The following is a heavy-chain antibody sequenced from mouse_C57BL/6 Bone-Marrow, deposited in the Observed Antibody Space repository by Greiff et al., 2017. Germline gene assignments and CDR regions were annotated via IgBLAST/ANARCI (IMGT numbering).Heavy chain of an antibody. CDR3: ARLYSPYAMDY. Sequence: DVMLVESGGGLVKPGGSLKLSCAASGFTFSDYGMHWVRQAPEKGLEWVAYISSGSSTIYYADTVKGRFTISRDNAKNTLFLQMTSLRSEDTAMYYCARLYSPYAMDYWGQGTSVTVSS. CDR2: ISSGSSTI. V-gene: IGHV5-17*01. J-gene: IGHJ4*01. CDR1: GFTFSDYG. D-gene: IGHD2-12*01.